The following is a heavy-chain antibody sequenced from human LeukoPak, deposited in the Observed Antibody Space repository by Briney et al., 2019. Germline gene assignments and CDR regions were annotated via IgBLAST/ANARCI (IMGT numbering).Heavy chain of an antibody. CDR2: IIPIFGTA. D-gene: IGHD3-10*01. CDR1: GGTFSSYA. V-gene: IGHV1-69*05. Sequence: SVKVSCKASGGTFSSYAISWVRQAPGQGLEWMGGIIPIFGTANYAQKFQGRVTITTDESTSTAYIKLSSLRSEDTAVYYCVPRFGDRGAVDYWGQGTLVTVSS. J-gene: IGHJ4*02. CDR3: VPRFGDRGAVDY.